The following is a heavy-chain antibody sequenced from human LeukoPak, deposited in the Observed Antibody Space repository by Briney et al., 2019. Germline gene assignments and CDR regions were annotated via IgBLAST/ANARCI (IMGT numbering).Heavy chain of an antibody. J-gene: IGHJ4*02. CDR3: AKDDHVGAPFDY. V-gene: IGHV3-74*01. CDR1: GITITDYW. Sequence: PGGSQRLSCAASGITITDYWMHWVRQAPGKGLVWVSRINSDGSNTNYADSVKGRFTISRDNAKNTLYLQMNSLRAEDTAVYYCAKDDHVGAPFDYWGQGTLVTVSS. CDR2: INSDGSNT. D-gene: IGHD1-26*01.